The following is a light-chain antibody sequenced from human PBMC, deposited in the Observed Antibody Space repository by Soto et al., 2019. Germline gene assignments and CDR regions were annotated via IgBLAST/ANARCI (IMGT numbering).Light chain of an antibody. J-gene: IGKJ4*01. CDR2: EAS. CDR3: QQSYSTPQT. Sequence: DIQMTQSPSPLSASVGDRVDITCRTSQSVSSYLNWYQAKPGKAPKLLIYEASSLESGVPSRFSGSGSGTDFTLTISSLQPEDSATYYCQQSYSTPQTFGGGTRVEIK. V-gene: IGKV1-39*01. CDR1: QSVSSY.